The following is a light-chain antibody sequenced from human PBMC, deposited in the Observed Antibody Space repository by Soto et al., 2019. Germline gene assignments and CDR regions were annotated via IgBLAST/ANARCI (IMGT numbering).Light chain of an antibody. J-gene: IGKJ1*01. CDR2: KAS. CDR3: QHYNSYSEA. V-gene: IGKV1-5*03. CDR1: QGISNW. Sequence: DIQMTQSPSTLSASIGDRVTIACRASQGISNWLAWYQQKPGKAPKLLIYKASTLKSGVPSRFSGSGSGTEFTLTISSLQPADFATYYCQHYNSYSEALGQGTKV.